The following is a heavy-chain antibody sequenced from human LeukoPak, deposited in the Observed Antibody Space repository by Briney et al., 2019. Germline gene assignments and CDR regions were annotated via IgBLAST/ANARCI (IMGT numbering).Heavy chain of an antibody. CDR3: ASGYTVTDY. CDR1: GFTFTIYE. D-gene: IGHD4-17*01. V-gene: IGHV3-48*03. J-gene: IGHJ4*02. CDR2: ISSSGTII. Sequence: PGGPLRLSCAASGFTFTIYEMHWVRQAPGKGLEWVSFISSSGTIIYYADSVKGRFTISRDNAKNSLYLQMNSLRVEDTAVYYCASGYTVTDYWGQGTLVTVSS.